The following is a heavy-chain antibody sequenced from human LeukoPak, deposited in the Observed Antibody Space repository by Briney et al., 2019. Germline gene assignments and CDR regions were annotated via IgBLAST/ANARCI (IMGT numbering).Heavy chain of an antibody. CDR3: ARSLQGNYYFDY. CDR2: ISGSGGST. J-gene: IGHJ4*02. V-gene: IGHV3-23*01. CDR1: GFTFSSYA. D-gene: IGHD4-11*01. Sequence: GGSLRLSCAASGFTFSSYAMSWVRQAPGKGLEWVSAISGSGGSTYYADSVKGRFTISRDNAKNSLYLQMNSLRAEDTAVYYCARSLQGNYYFDYWGQGTLVTVSS.